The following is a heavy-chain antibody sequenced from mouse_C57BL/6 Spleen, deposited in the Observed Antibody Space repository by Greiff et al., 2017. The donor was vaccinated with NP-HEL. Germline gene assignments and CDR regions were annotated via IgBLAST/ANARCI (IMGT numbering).Heavy chain of an antibody. CDR1: GYTFTSYW. D-gene: IGHD2-4*01. CDR2: IYPGTSDT. J-gene: IGHJ2*01. Sequence: VQLQQSGTVLARPGASVKMSCKTSGYTFTSYWMHWVKQRPGQGLEWIGAIYPGTSDTSYNQKFKGKAKLTAVTSASTAYMELSSLTNEDSAVYYCTSPSADYDADYWGQGTTLTVSS. V-gene: IGHV1-5*01. CDR3: TSPSADYDADY.